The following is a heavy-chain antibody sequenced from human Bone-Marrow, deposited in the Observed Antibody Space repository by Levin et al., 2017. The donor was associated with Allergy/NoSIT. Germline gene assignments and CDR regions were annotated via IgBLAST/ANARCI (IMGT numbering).Heavy chain of an antibody. CDR3: ASGSSSWSSMDV. CDR2: ISSSGSTI. J-gene: IGHJ6*03. V-gene: IGHV3-11*01. CDR1: GFTFSDYY. Sequence: GESLKISCAASGFTFSDYYMSWIRQAPGKGLEWVSYISSSGSTIYYADSVKGRFTISRDNAKNSLYLQMNSLRAEDTAVYYCASGSSSWSSMDVWGKGTTVTVSS. D-gene: IGHD6-13*01.